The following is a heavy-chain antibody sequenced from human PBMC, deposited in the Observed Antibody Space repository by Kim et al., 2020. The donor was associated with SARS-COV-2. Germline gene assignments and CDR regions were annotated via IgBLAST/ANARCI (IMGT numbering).Heavy chain of an antibody. CDR2: ISAYNGNT. V-gene: IGHV1-18*04. CDR1: GYTFTSYG. D-gene: IGHD3-9*01. J-gene: IGHJ5*02. Sequence: ASVKVSCKASGYTFTSYGISWVRQAPGQGLEWMGWISAYNGNTNYAQKLQGRVTMTTDTSTSTAYMELRSLRSDDTAVYYCARDFEVGGGYFDWPISHPWGQGTLVTVSS. CDR3: ARDFEVGGGYFDWPISHP.